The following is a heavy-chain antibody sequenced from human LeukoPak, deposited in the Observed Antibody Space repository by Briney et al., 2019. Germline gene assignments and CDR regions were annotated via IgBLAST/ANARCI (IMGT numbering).Heavy chain of an antibody. CDR2: IIPIFGTA. CDR3: ARVLDSSSWYIWFY. Sequence: GASVKVSCKASGGTFSSYAISWVRQAPGQGLEWMGGIIPIFGTANYAQKFQGRVTITADEPTSTAYMELSSLRSEDTAVYYCARVLDSSSWYIWFYWGQGTLVTVSS. V-gene: IGHV1-69*13. D-gene: IGHD6-13*01. J-gene: IGHJ4*02. CDR1: GGTFSSYA.